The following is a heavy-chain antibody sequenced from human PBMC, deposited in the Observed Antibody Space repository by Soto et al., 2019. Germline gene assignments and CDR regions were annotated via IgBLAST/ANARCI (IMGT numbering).Heavy chain of an antibody. D-gene: IGHD1-26*01. J-gene: IGHJ4*02. Sequence: QLQLQESGPGLVKPSETLSLTCTVSGGSISRSFYYWGWIRQPPGKGLEWIGSIYYSGDTYYNPSLKSRVTISVDTSKNQFSLKLSSVTAADTAVYYCAKPSGSYLYYFDYWGQGTLVTVSS. CDR2: IYYSGDT. CDR1: GGSISRSFYY. CDR3: AKPSGSYLYYFDY. V-gene: IGHV4-39*01.